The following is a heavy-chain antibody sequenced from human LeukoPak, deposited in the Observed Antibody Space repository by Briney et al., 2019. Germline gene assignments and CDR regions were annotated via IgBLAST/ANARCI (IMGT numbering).Heavy chain of an antibody. Sequence: GASVKVSCKASGYTFTNYGINWVRQAPGQGLEWMGWISGYNGNTNYAQTFQGRVTMTRDTSISTAYMELSRLRSDDTAVYYCARDGGPDLMVYAPRFDPWGQGTLVTVSS. CDR2: ISGYNGNT. CDR3: ARDGGPDLMVYAPRFDP. V-gene: IGHV1-18*01. J-gene: IGHJ5*02. CDR1: GYTFTNYG. D-gene: IGHD2-8*01.